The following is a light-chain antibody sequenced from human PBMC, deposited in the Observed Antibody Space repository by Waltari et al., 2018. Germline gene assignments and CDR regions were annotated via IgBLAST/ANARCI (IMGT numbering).Light chain of an antibody. Sequence: AIRMTQSPSPLSASTGDRVTITCRASQGISSYLAWYQQKPGKAPKLLIYAASTLQSGVPSRFSGSGSGTDFTLTISCLQSEDFATYYCQQYYSYSGTFGPGTKVDIK. CDR3: QQYYSYSGT. V-gene: IGKV1-8*01. J-gene: IGKJ3*01. CDR1: QGISSY. CDR2: AAS.